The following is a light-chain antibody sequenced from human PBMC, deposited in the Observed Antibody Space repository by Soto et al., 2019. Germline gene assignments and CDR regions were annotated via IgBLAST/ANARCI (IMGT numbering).Light chain of an antibody. J-gene: IGKJ5*01. CDR3: QQLNTLPFT. V-gene: IGKV1-9*01. Sequence: DGQLTHYPSLLSASVGDRVTITCRASHDISTYLAWYQQKPGKAPKLMIYEASTLQSGVPSRFSGSGSGTEFTLTISGLLPEDFATYHCQQLNTLPFTFGQGTRLEI. CDR1: HDISTY. CDR2: EAS.